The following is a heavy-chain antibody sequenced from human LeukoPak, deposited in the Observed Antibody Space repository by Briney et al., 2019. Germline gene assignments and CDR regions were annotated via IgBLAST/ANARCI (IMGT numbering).Heavy chain of an antibody. D-gene: IGHD4-17*01. J-gene: IGHJ6*02. Sequence: SETLSLTCAVYGGSFSGYYWSWIRQPPGKGLEWIGEINHSGSTNYNPSLKSRVTISVDTSKNQFSLKLSSVTAADTAAYYCARNYGDYAGMDVWGQGTTVTVSS. V-gene: IGHV4-34*01. CDR2: INHSGST. CDR3: ARNYGDYAGMDV. CDR1: GGSFSGYY.